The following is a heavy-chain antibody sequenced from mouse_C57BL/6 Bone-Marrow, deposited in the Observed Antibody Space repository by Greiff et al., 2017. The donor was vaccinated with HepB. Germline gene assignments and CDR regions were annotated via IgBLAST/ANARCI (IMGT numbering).Heavy chain of an antibody. CDR1: GYSFTGYY. J-gene: IGHJ3*01. Sequence: EVKLMESGPELVKPGASVKISCKASGYSFTGYYMNWVKQSPEKSLEWIGEINPSTGGTTYNQKFKAKATLTVDKSSSTAYMQLKSLSSEDSAVYYCASDGNYPSWFAYWGQGTLVTVSA. D-gene: IGHD2-1*01. V-gene: IGHV1-42*01. CDR3: ASDGNYPSWFAY. CDR2: INPSTGGT.